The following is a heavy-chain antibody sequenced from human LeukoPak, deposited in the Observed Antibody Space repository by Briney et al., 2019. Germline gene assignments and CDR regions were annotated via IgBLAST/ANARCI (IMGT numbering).Heavy chain of an antibody. V-gene: IGHV1-46*01. Sequence: ASVKVSCMASGYTFTSNYIHWVRQAPGQGLDGMGMIYPRDGSTSYAQKFQGRVTVTRDTSTSTVHMELSGLRSEDTAVYYCARDQEGFDYWGQGTLVPVSS. CDR1: GYTFTSNY. CDR2: IYPRDGST. CDR3: ARDQEGFDY. J-gene: IGHJ4*02.